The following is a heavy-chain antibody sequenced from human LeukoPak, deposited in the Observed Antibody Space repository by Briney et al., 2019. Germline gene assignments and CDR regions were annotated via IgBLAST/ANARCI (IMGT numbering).Heavy chain of an antibody. D-gene: IGHD2-2*01. V-gene: IGHV3-30*18. Sequence: GGSLRLSCAASGFSFSSYGMHWVRQAPGKGLEWVAVISYDGSNKYHADSVKGRFTISRDNSKNTLYLQMNSLRVEDTAVYYCAKGGMPDDPWGQGTLVTVSS. CDR1: GFSFSSYG. J-gene: IGHJ5*02. CDR3: AKGGMPDDP. CDR2: ISYDGSNK.